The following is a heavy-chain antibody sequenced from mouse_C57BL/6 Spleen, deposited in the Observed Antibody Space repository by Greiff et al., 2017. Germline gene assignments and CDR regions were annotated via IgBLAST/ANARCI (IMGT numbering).Heavy chain of an antibody. V-gene: IGHV1-69*01. Sequence: QVQLQQPGAELVMPGASVKLSCKASGYTFTSYWMHWVKQRPGQGLEWIGEIDPSDSYTNYNQKFKGKSTLTVDKSSSTAYMQLSSLTSEDSAVYYCARITTVVGYFDVWGTGTTVTVSS. J-gene: IGHJ1*03. CDR1: GYTFTSYW. CDR2: IDPSDSYT. D-gene: IGHD1-1*01. CDR3: ARITTVVGYFDV.